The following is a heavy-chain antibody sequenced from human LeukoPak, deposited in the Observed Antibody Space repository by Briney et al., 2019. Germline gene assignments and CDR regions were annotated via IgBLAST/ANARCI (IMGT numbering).Heavy chain of an antibody. D-gene: IGHD2-2*01. V-gene: IGHV3-23*01. Sequence: GGSLRLSCAASGFTFSSYAMSWVRQAPGKGLEWVSAISGSGGSTYYADSVKGRFTISRDNSKNTLYLQMNSLRAEDTAVYYCASQGGGYCSSTSCYLGWNYFDYWGQGTLVTVSS. CDR1: GFTFSSYA. J-gene: IGHJ4*02. CDR3: ASQGGGYCSSTSCYLGWNYFDY. CDR2: ISGSGGST.